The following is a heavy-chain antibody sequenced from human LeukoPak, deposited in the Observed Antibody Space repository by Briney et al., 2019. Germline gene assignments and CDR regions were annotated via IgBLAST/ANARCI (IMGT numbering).Heavy chain of an antibody. Sequence: GSSVKVSCKASGGTFSSYAISWVRQAPGQGLEWMGRIIPILGIANYAQKFQGRVTITADKSTSTAYMELSSLRSEDTAVYYCARDSSSWTRGDYWGQGTLSPSPQ. V-gene: IGHV1-69*04. CDR1: GGTFSSYA. CDR3: ARDSSSWTRGDY. CDR2: IIPILGIA. J-gene: IGHJ4*02. D-gene: IGHD6-13*01.